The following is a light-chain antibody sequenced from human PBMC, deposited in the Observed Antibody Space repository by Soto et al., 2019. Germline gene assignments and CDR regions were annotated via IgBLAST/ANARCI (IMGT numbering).Light chain of an antibody. J-gene: IGLJ1*01. CDR1: SSDVGSYNL. CDR2: EGT. V-gene: IGLV2-23*01. CDR3: YSYAGENLYV. Sequence: QSVLAQPASVSASPGQSVTIPCTGTSSDVGSYNLVSWFQQHPGKVPKLLIYEGTKRPSGLSDRFSGSKSGTTASLTISGFQAEDEAHYYCYSYAGENLYVFGTGTKVTV.